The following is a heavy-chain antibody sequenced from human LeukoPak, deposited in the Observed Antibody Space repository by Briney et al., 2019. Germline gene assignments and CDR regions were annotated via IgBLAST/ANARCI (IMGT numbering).Heavy chain of an antibody. J-gene: IGHJ4*02. CDR2: IRYDGSNK. CDR3: AKDINYDSSGYPDY. V-gene: IGHV3-30*02. Sequence: GGSLRLSCSASGFTFSSYGMHWVRQAPGKGLEWVAFIRYDGSNKYYADSVKGRFTISRDNSKNTLYLQMNSLRAEDTAVYYCAKDINYDSSGYPDYWGQGTMVTVSS. CDR1: GFTFSSYG. D-gene: IGHD3-22*01.